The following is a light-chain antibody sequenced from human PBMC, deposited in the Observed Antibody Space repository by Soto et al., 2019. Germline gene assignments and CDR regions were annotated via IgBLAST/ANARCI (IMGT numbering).Light chain of an antibody. Sequence: EIVLTQSPGTLSLSPGERATLSCRASQSFSSSYLAWYQQKPGQAPRLLIYGASNRATGIPDRFSGSGSGTDFTLTISRLEPEDFAVYYCHQYYSSPLTFGQGNKVEIK. CDR1: QSFSSSY. J-gene: IGKJ1*01. CDR2: GAS. CDR3: HQYYSSPLT. V-gene: IGKV3-20*01.